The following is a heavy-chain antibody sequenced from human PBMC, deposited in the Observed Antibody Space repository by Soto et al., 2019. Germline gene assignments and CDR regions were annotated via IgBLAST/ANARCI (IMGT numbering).Heavy chain of an antibody. Sequence: QVQLEQSGPEVKKSGASVKVSCKASGYSFRSYGINWVRQAPGQGLEWIGWVSGYNYNTKYAQKLQGRITVTTGTSTNTAYMELRTLRSDDTAVYYCGRSSSMLGAGWSDSCGRGPLVTVSS. CDR1: GYSFRSYG. D-gene: IGHD2-8*01. V-gene: IGHV1-18*01. CDR2: VSGYNYNT. J-gene: IGHJ5*01. CDR3: GRSSSMLGAGWSDS.